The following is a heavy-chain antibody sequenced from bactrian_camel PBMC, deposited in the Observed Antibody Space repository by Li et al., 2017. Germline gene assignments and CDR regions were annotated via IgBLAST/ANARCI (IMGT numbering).Heavy chain of an antibody. D-gene: IGHD6*01. V-gene: IGHV3S53*01. Sequence: HVQLVESGGGLVQPGGSLRLSCAASGSTASSNVIGWFRQAPGKEREGVAGIDKDGATSYTESVKGRFTISKDNAKNTLLLQMTSLTPEDTAMYFCAASWYPCEVDDSENEYRWWGQGTQVTVSS. CDR2: IDKDGAT. J-gene: IGHJ4*01. CDR1: GSTASSNV. CDR3: AASWYPCEVDDSENEYRW.